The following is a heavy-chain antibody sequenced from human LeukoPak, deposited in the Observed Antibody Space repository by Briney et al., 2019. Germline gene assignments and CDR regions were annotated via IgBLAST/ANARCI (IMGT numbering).Heavy chain of an antibody. D-gene: IGHD1-1*01. J-gene: IGHJ4*02. V-gene: IGHV4-34*01. CDR2: INHSGST. Sequence: SETLSLTCAVYGGSFSGYYWSWIRQPPGKGLEWIGEINHSGSTNYNPSLKRRVTISVDTSKNQFSLKLSSVTAADTAVYYCARGRTGTNDYWGQGTLVTVSS. CDR3: ARGRTGTNDY. CDR1: GGSFSGYY.